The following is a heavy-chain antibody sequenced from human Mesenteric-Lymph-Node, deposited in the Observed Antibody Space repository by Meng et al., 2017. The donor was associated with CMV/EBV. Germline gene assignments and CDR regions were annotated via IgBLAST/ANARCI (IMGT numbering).Heavy chain of an antibody. J-gene: IGHJ4*02. CDR2: IYYSGST. CDR3: ASGPSTWYYFDY. Sequence: CTVSGGSISSGGYYWSWIRQHPGKGLEWIGYIYYSGSTYYNPSLKSRVTISVDTSKNQFSLKLSSVTAADTAVYYCASGPSTWYYFDYWGQGTPVTVSS. D-gene: IGHD6-13*01. CDR1: GGSISSGGYY. V-gene: IGHV4-31*03.